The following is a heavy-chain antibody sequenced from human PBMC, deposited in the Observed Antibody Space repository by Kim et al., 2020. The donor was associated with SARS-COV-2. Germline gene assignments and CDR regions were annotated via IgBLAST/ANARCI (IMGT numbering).Heavy chain of an antibody. V-gene: IGHV3-30*04. CDR2: ISYDGSNK. J-gene: IGHJ4*02. D-gene: IGHD6-19*01. CDR3: ARESEHTPYSSPLYYFDY. Sequence: GGSLRLSCAASGFTFSSYAMHWVRQAPGKGLEWVAVISYDGSNKYYADSVKGRFTISRDNSKNTLYLQMNSLRAEDTAVYYCARESEHTPYSSPLYYFDYWGQGTLVTVSS. CDR1: GFTFSSYA.